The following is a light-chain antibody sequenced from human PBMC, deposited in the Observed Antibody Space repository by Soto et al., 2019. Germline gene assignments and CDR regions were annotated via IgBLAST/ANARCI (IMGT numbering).Light chain of an antibody. V-gene: IGKV3-15*01. CDR3: RQYDHSPQT. J-gene: IGKJ1*01. Sequence: EAAMTQSPATLSVSQGERATLSCGARRSVRSYLAWYQHKPSQAPSPPIHGASTRAPGIPARFSGRRSGTVFTVTIGRLQSEDFAVYSCRQYDHSPQTFGQGTEADIK. CDR1: RSVRSY. CDR2: GAS.